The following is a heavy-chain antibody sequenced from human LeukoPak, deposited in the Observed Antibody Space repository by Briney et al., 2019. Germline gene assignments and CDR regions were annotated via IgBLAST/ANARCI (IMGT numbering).Heavy chain of an antibody. D-gene: IGHD1-26*01. Sequence: GGSLRLSCAASGFTFSSSWMTWVRQAPGKGPEWVAHIKEDGTEEYYVDSVKGRFTISRDNSKSTLYLQMNSVRPEDSAVYYCARDRVGGSYRGHFDYWGQGTLVTVSS. J-gene: IGHJ4*02. CDR1: GFTFSSSW. CDR2: IKEDGTEE. CDR3: ARDRVGGSYRGHFDY. V-gene: IGHV3-7*01.